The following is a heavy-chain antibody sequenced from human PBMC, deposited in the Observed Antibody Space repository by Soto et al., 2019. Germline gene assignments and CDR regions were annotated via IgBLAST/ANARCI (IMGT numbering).Heavy chain of an antibody. CDR1: GGSISSSSYY. D-gene: IGHD2-15*01. V-gene: IGHV4-39*01. CDR3: ARHVSEVVAAAIPMPANYYYYYYMDV. J-gene: IGHJ6*03. CDR2: IYYSGST. Sequence: TSETLSLTCTVSGGSISSSSYYWGWIRQPPGKGLEWIGTIYYSGSTYYNPSLKSRVTISVDTSKNQFSLKLSSVTAAVTAVYYCARHVSEVVAAAIPMPANYYYYYYMDVWGKGTTVTVSS.